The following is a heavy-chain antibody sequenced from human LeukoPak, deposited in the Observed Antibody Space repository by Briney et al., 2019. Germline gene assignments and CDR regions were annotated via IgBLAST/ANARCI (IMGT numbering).Heavy chain of an antibody. J-gene: IGHJ5*02. D-gene: IGHD3-10*01. V-gene: IGHV3-11*01. CDR3: ARRAYGSGSYPFDP. Sequence: GGSLRLSCAASGFTFSDYYMSWIRQAPGKGLEWVSYISSSGATIYYADSVKGRFTISRDNAKNSLYLQMNSLRAEDTAVYYCARRAYGSGSYPFDPRGQGTLVTVSS. CDR1: GFTFSDYY. CDR2: ISSSGATI.